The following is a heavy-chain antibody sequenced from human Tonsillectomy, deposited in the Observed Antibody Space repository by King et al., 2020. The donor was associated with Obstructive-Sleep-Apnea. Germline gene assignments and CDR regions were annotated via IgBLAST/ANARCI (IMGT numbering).Heavy chain of an antibody. V-gene: IGHV3-48*04. CDR1: GFTFSRHN. Sequence: VQLVESGGGLVQPGWSLRLSCAASGFTFSRHNMNWVRQAPGKGLEWLAYITRGSSATYYADSTKGRFIVSRADSKNSMYLQMNGLTAEDTAVYYCARDPMTRDGVDYWGQGTLVTVSS. CDR3: ARDPMTRDGVDY. J-gene: IGHJ4*02. CDR2: ITRGSSAT.